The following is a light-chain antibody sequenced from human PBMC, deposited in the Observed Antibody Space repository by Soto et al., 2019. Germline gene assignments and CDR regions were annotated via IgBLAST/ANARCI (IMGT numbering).Light chain of an antibody. CDR1: SSNIGAGYD. V-gene: IGLV1-40*01. CDR2: ANS. J-gene: IGLJ2*01. Sequence: QSVLTQPPSVSGAPGQWVTISCTGSSSNIGAGYDVHWYQQLPGTAPKVLIYANSHRPSGVPDRFSGSQSGTSASLAITGLQAEDEADYYCQSYDSSLSGSVVFGGGTKLTVL. CDR3: QSYDSSLSGSVV.